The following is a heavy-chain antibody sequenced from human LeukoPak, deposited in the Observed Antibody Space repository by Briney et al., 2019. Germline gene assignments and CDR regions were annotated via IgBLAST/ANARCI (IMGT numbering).Heavy chain of an antibody. Sequence: ASVKVSCKASGYTFTSYYMHWVRQAPGQGLEWMGIINPSGGSTSYTQKFQGRVTMTRDTSTSTVYMELSSLRSEDTAVYYCARDENQWLAPYYYYGMDVWGQGTTVTVSS. J-gene: IGHJ6*02. CDR3: ARDENQWLAPYYYYGMDV. CDR2: INPSGGST. D-gene: IGHD6-19*01. CDR1: GYTFTSYY. V-gene: IGHV1-46*01.